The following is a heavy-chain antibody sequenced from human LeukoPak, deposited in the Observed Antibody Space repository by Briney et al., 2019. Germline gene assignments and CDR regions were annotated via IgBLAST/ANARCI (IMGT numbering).Heavy chain of an antibody. J-gene: IGHJ6*02. Sequence: PGGSLRLSCAASGFTFSSYWMSWVRQAAGKGLEWVANIKQDGSEKHYVDSVKGRFTISRDNAKNSLYLQMNSLGAEDTAVYYCARDRHQYYGPYYYGMDVWGQGTTVTVSS. CDR1: GFTFSSYW. D-gene: IGHD3-10*01. CDR3: ARDRHQYYGPYYYGMDV. CDR2: IKQDGSEK. V-gene: IGHV3-7*01.